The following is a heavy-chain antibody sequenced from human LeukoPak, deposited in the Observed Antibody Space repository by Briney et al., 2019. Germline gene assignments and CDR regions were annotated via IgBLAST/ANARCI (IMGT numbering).Heavy chain of an antibody. Sequence: GGSLRLSCAASGVTPADYGLSWVRQAPGKGLEWVSGIDWSGESTGYADSVKGRFTISRDNAANVLYLQMNGLRAEDTALYYCARDLSASWYSLGYWGRGTLVTVSS. CDR2: IDWSGEST. V-gene: IGHV3-20*04. J-gene: IGHJ4*02. D-gene: IGHD2-2*01. CDR1: GVTPADYG. CDR3: ARDLSASWYSLGY.